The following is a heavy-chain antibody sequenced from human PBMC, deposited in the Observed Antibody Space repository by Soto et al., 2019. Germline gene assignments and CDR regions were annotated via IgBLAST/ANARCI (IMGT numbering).Heavy chain of an antibody. V-gene: IGHV1-8*01. Sequence: QVQLVQSGAEVKKPGASVKVSCKTSGYTFTNYNINWVLQATGQGLEWMGWMNPNSGNTGYAQKFQGRVTMTRNTSITTEYMELSSLRSGDTAVYYCARAEPYSTSSPFDYWGQGTLVTVSS. D-gene: IGHD6-6*01. CDR3: ARAEPYSTSSPFDY. CDR1: GYTFTNYN. CDR2: MNPNSGNT. J-gene: IGHJ4*02.